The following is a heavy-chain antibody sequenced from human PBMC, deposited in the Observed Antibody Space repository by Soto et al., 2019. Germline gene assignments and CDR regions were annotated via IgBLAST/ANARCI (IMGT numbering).Heavy chain of an antibody. CDR1: GGSFNNYA. Sequence: QVHLVQSGAEVKKPGSSVKVSCKTSGGSFNNYAVSWVRQAPGQGLEWMGGIIPNFDTPNYAQKFQDRVTISSEETTITVYSKLRIFRSNDTAVYYCAEAMFRENLIFEASGMHVWCEGNTDIVSS. CDR3: AEAMFRENLIFEASGMHV. J-gene: IGHJ6*04. D-gene: IGHD2-21*01. CDR2: IIPNFDTP. V-gene: IGHV1-69*01.